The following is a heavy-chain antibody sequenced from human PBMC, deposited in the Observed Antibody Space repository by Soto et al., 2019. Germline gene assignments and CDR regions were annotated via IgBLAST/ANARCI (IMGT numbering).Heavy chain of an antibody. CDR3: ARGRVASRTFDY. CDR1: DYSFTSYW. CDR2: IYPSDSDT. J-gene: IGHJ4*02. Sequence: ESLTISLKASDYSFTSYWIALVRQMPGQGLELMGIIYPSDSDTRYSPSFQGQVSISADKSITTAYLQWTSLRSSDTAIYYCARGRVASRTFDYWGQGTLVTVSS. D-gene: IGHD3-3*01. V-gene: IGHV5-51*01.